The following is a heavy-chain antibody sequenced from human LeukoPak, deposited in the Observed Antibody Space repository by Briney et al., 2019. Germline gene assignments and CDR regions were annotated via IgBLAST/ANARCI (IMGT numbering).Heavy chain of an antibody. Sequence: GRSLRLSCAASGFTFSSYAMHWVRQAPGKGLEWVAVISYDGSNKYYADSVKGRFTISRDNSKNTLYLQMNSLRAEDTAVYYCAKDAWGGYSSPPPGIDYWGQGTLVTVSS. D-gene: IGHD6-19*01. CDR2: ISYDGSNK. CDR3: AKDAWGGYSSPPPGIDY. J-gene: IGHJ4*02. CDR1: GFTFSSYA. V-gene: IGHV3-30-3*01.